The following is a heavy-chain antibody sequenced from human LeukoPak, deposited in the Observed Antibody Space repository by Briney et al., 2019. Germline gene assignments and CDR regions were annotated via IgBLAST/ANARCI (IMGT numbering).Heavy chain of an antibody. CDR3: ARSLDV. J-gene: IGHJ6*02. CDR1: GFTFTSYS. V-gene: IGHV3-48*04. CDR2: ISSSSGTI. Sequence: GGSLRLSCAASGFTFTSYSMNWVRQAPGKGLEWVSYISSSSGTIYYADSVKGRFTISRDNAKNSLYLQMNSLRAEDTAVYYCARSLDVWGQGTTVTVSS.